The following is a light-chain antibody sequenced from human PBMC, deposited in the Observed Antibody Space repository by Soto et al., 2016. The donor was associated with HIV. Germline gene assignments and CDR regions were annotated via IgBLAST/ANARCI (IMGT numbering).Light chain of an antibody. CDR1: QSLLHSNGYNY. J-gene: IGKJ5*01. V-gene: IGKV2-28*01. CDR3: MQALQSPIT. Sequence: DIVVTQSPLSLPVTPGEPASISCRSSQSLLHSNGYNYLDWYLQKPGQSPQLLIYLGSNRASGVPDRFSGSGSGTVFTLKISRVEAEDVGVYYCMQALQSPITFGQGTRLEIK. CDR2: LGS.